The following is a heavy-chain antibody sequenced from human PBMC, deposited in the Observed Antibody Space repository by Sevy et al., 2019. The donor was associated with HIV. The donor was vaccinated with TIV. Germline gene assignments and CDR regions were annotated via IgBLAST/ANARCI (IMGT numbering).Heavy chain of an antibody. Sequence: SLKISCAASGFPFNDHAMHWVRQVPGKGLEWVSGVSWNSRNIGYADSVKGRFTISRDNARHFLYLEMNSLGPEDTAFYYCAKDINRGCDGVNCYSYHYYFYGLDVWGQGTTVTVSS. CDR2: VSWNSRNI. V-gene: IGHV3-9*01. J-gene: IGHJ6*02. D-gene: IGHD2-21*01. CDR1: GFPFNDHA. CDR3: AKDINRGCDGVNCYSYHYYFYGLDV.